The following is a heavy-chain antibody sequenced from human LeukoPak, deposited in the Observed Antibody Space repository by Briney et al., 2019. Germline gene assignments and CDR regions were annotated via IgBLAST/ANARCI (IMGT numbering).Heavy chain of an antibody. D-gene: IGHD5-18*01. CDR1: GFTFSDYY. CDR3: ARDSSPRGYSYGYLGY. Sequence: GGSLSLSCAASGFTFSDYYMSWIHQAPGKGLEWVSYISSSGSTIYYADSVKGRFTISRDNAKNSLYLQMNSLRAEDTAVYYCARDSSPRGYSYGYLGYWGQGTLVTVSS. V-gene: IGHV3-11*01. CDR2: ISSSGSTI. J-gene: IGHJ4*02.